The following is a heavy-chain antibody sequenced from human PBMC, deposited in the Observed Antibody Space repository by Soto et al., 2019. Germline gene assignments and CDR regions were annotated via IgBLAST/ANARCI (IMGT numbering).Heavy chain of an antibody. D-gene: IGHD5-12*01. V-gene: IGHV3-23*01. CDR3: ANTQAYSGYDYPTPFDY. CDR1: GFTFSSYA. J-gene: IGHJ4*02. Sequence: GGSLRLSCAASGFTFSSYAMSWVRQAPGKGLEWVSAISGSGGSTYYADSVKGRFTISRDNSKNTLYLQMNSLRAEDTAVYYCANTQAYSGYDYPTPFDYWGQGTLVTVSS. CDR2: ISGSGGST.